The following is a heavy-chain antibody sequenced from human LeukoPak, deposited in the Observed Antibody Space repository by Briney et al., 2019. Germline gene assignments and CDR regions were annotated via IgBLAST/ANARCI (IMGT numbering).Heavy chain of an antibody. J-gene: IGHJ4*02. CDR3: ARDLVSSEGADY. D-gene: IGHD1-26*01. CDR2: ISSSSSYI. Sequence: GGSLRLSCAASGFTFSSYSMNWVRQAPGKGLEWVSSISSSSSYIYYADSVKGRFTISRDNAKNSLYLQMISLRAEDTAVYYCARDLVSSEGADYWGQGTLVTVSS. V-gene: IGHV3-21*01. CDR1: GFTFSSYS.